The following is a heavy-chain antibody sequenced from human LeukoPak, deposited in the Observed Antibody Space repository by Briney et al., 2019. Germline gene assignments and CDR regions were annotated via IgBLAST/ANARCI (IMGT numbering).Heavy chain of an antibody. J-gene: IGHJ4*02. V-gene: IGHV4-39*07. D-gene: IGHD6-19*01. Sequence: SETLSLTCTVSGGSISSGNYYWSWFRQPPGRGLEWIGSIYHSGNTYYNPSLKSRVTISADTSKNQFSLRLSSVTAADTAVYYCARDLIAVSLYYFDYWGQGTQVTVSS. CDR2: IYHSGNT. CDR3: ARDLIAVSLYYFDY. CDR1: GGSISSGNYY.